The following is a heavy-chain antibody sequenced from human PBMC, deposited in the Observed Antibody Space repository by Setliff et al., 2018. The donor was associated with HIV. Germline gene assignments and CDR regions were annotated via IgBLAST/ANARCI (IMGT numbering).Heavy chain of an antibody. D-gene: IGHD1-26*01. CDR3: ARDRYGGTYDAFEI. CDR2: IYTSGST. V-gene: IGHV4-61*09. CDR1: GGSITSGSYY. J-gene: IGHJ3*02. Sequence: PSETLSLTCTVSGGSITSGSYYWSWIRQPAVKGLEWIGHIYTSGSTNCNPSLKSRVIMSVDTSKKQFYLKLSSVTAADTAVYYCARDRYGGTYDAFEIWGQGTMVTVSS.